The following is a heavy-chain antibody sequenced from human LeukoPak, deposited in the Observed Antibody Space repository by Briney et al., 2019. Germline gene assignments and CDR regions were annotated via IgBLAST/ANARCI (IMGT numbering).Heavy chain of an antibody. D-gene: IGHD4-17*01. J-gene: IGHJ6*02. CDR3: AREYSPLGDLKMFGMDV. CDR1: GYTFTSYY. V-gene: IGHV1-46*01. CDR2: VSPSGDYT. Sequence: ASVKVSCKASGYTFTSYYMHWVRQAPGQGLEWMGIVSPSGDYTTYAQKFQGRLTMTRDTSTSTVYMELSSLRSEDTAMYYCAREYSPLGDLKMFGMDVWGQGTTVTVSS.